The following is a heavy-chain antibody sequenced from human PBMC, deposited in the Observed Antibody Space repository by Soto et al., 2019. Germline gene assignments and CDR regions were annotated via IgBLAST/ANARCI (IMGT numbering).Heavy chain of an antibody. CDR2: IIPIFGTA. Sequence: VASVKVSCKASGGTFSSYAISWVRQAPGQGLEWMGGIIPIFGTANYAQKFQGRVTITADESTSTAYMELSSLRSEDTAVYYCARGTPRITMVRGVPSCMDVWDQGTTVTVSS. J-gene: IGHJ6*02. V-gene: IGHV1-69*13. D-gene: IGHD3-10*01. CDR1: GGTFSSYA. CDR3: ARGTPRITMVRGVPSCMDV.